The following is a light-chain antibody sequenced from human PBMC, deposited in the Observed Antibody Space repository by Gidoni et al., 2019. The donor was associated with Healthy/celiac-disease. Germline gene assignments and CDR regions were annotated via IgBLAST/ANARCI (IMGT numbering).Light chain of an antibody. CDR3: QQYNNWLT. CDR1: QSVSSN. Sequence: EIVMTQSPATLSVSPGERATLSCRASQSVSSNVAWYQQKPGQAPRLLIYGASTRATGIPARCSGSGSGTEFTLTISSLQSEDFAVYYCQQYNNWLTFGGGTKVEIK. J-gene: IGKJ4*01. CDR2: GAS. V-gene: IGKV3-15*01.